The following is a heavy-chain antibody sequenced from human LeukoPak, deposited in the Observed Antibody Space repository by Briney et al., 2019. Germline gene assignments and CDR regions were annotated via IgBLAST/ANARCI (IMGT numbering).Heavy chain of an antibody. CDR1: GGSFSGYY. CDR3: ARGLYQLLSEY. Sequence: PSETLSLTCAVYGGSFSGYYWSWIRQPPGKGLEWIGEIDHSGSTNYNPSLKSRVTISVDTSKNQFSLKLSSVTAADTAVYYCARGLYQLLSEYWGQGSLVTVSS. D-gene: IGHD2-2*01. J-gene: IGHJ4*02. V-gene: IGHV4-34*01. CDR2: IDHSGST.